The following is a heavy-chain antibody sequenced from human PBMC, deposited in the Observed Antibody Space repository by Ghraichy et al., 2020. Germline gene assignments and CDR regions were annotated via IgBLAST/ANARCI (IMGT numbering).Heavy chain of an antibody. CDR1: GGSVSTTNYY. CDR2: IDYNGIT. J-gene: IGHJ3*02. V-gene: IGHV4-39*07. D-gene: IGHD2-2*01. Sequence: ESLNISCTVSGGSVSTTNYYWGWIRQPPGKGLEWVASIDYNGITDYNPSLKSRVTISIDTSKNQFSLKLDSVTAAHTAVYFCARSSPADAGAYDIWGQGTMVTVSS. CDR3: ARSSPADAGAYDI.